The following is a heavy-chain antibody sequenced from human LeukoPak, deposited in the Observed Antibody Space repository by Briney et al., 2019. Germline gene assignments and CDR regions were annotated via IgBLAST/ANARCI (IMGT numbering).Heavy chain of an antibody. CDR3: ARAASDPFPPYYFDY. D-gene: IGHD2-21*01. J-gene: IGHJ4*02. CDR2: IKQDGSEK. V-gene: IGHV3-7*01. CDR1: GFTFSSYW. Sequence: PGGSLRLSCAASGFTFSSYWMSWVRQAPGKGLEWVAYIKQDGSEKYYVDSVKGRFTISRDNAKNSLYLQMNSLRAEDTAVYYCARAASDPFPPYYFDYWGQGTLVTVSS.